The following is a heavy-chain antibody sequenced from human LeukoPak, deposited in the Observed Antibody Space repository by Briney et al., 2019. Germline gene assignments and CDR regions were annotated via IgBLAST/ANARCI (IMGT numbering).Heavy chain of an antibody. V-gene: IGHV4-31*03. CDR2: IYYSGST. Sequence: SETLSLTCTVSGGSISSGGYYWSWIRQHPGKGLEWIGYIYYSGSTYYNPSLKSRVTISVDTSKNQLSLKLSSVTAADTAVYYCAREFTEWVHYYDSSGYYYFDYWGQGTLVTVSS. J-gene: IGHJ4*02. CDR3: AREFTEWVHYYDSSGYYYFDY. D-gene: IGHD3-22*01. CDR1: GGSISSGGYY.